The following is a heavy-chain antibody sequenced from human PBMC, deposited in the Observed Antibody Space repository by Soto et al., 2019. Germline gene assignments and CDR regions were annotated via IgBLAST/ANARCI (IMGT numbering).Heavy chain of an antibody. CDR3: AAEGPVAEIYFDY. J-gene: IGHJ4*02. Sequence: GASVKVSCKASGFTFTSSAVQWVHQARGQRLRWIGWIVVGSGNTNYAQKSQERVTITRDMSTSTAYMELSSLRSEDTAVYYCAAEGPVAEIYFDYWGQGTLVTFSS. D-gene: IGHD6-19*01. V-gene: IGHV1-58*01. CDR2: IVVGSGNT. CDR1: GFTFTSSA.